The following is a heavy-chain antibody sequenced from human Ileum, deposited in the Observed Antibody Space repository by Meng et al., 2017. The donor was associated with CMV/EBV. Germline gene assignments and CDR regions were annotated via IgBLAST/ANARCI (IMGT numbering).Heavy chain of an antibody. J-gene: IGHJ4*02. CDR1: GDSIKLNTHF. V-gene: IGHV4-39*07. D-gene: IGHD4-11*01. Sequence: QVQLHESGPGVVNPSETLSLTCTVSGDSIKLNTHFWAWIRQPPGQGLEWIGTINYSGSTYYNPSLRSRVTLSVDTSKNQFSLKLSYVTAADTAMYYCARDMTNRWFYYWGQGILVTVSS. CDR2: INYSGST. CDR3: ARDMTNRWFYY.